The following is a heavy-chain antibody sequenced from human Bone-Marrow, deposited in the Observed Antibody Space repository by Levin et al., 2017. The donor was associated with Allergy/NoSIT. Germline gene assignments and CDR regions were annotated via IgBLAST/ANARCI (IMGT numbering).Heavy chain of an antibody. Sequence: KISCKASGYTFTGFYMHWVRQAPGQGFEWMGWIDPNSGGTKYAQKFQGWVSMTRDTSISTAYMELTRLKSDDTAVYYCARGGSSGYKPNFDYWGQGTQVTVSS. V-gene: IGHV1-2*04. CDR2: IDPNSGGT. CDR1: GYTFTGFY. CDR3: ARGGSSGYKPNFDY. J-gene: IGHJ4*02. D-gene: IGHD6-19*01.